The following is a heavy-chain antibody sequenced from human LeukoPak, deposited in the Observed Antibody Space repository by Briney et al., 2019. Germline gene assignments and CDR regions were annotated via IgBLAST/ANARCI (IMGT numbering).Heavy chain of an antibody. V-gene: IGHV3-48*04. J-gene: IGHJ4*02. CDR2: ITGGSTTI. Sequence: QSGGSLRLSCAASGFTFRSYNMNWVRQAPGKGLEWVSYITGGSTTIYYADSVKGRFTISRDNSKNSLYLQMNSLRAEDTAVYYCAGQLQEGFDYWGQGTLVTVSS. CDR1: GFTFRSYN. CDR3: AGQLQEGFDY. D-gene: IGHD2-2*01.